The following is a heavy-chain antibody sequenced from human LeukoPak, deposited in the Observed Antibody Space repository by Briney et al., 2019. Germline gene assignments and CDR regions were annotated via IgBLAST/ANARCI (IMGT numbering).Heavy chain of an antibody. D-gene: IGHD3-22*01. V-gene: IGHV4-4*07. J-gene: IGHJ4*02. Sequence: SETLSLTCTVSGGAISSYYWSWIRQPAGKGLEWIGRIYTSGSTNYNPSLKSRVTMSVDTSKNQFSLKLTSVTAADTAVYYCARRRYTSGYLDYWGQGTLVTVS. CDR3: ARRRYTSGYLDY. CDR2: IYTSGST. CDR1: GGAISSYY.